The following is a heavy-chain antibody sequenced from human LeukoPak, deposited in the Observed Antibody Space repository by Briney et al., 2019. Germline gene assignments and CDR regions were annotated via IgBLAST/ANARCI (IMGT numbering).Heavy chain of an antibody. J-gene: IGHJ4*02. CDR1: GFTFSSYW. V-gene: IGHV3-7*01. D-gene: IGHD2-8*01. Sequence: GGSLRLSCAASGFTFSSYWVSWVRQAPGKGLEWVANIKQDGSEKYYVDSVKGRFTISRDNAKNSVYLLMNSLRAEDTAVYYCTRGMGHYWGQGTLVTVSS. CDR2: IKQDGSEK. CDR3: TRGMGHY.